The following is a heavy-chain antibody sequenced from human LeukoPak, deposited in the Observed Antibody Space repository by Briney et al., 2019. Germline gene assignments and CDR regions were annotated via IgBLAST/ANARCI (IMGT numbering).Heavy chain of an antibody. J-gene: IGHJ4*02. CDR2: ISHDGRNK. CDR1: GFTFSSYT. V-gene: IGHV3-30*04. Sequence: GGSLRLSCAASGFTFSSYTVHWVRQAPGKGLEWVTLISHDGRNKNYADSVKGRFTISRDNSKKTLYLEVNRLRPEDTAVYYCARGTHQDYFGSMTYLFDYWGQGILVTVSS. CDR3: ARGTHQDYFGSMTYLFDY. D-gene: IGHD3-10*01.